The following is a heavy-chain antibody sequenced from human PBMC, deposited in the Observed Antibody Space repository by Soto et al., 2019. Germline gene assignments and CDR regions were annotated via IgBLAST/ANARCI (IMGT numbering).Heavy chain of an antibody. CDR1: GGAISSFY. D-gene: IGHD6-6*01. V-gene: IGHV4-4*07. CDR3: ARSPSTSSIGTFDI. J-gene: IGHJ3*02. CDR2: IYNNGYT. Sequence: QVQLQESGPGLVKPSETLSLTCTVSGGAISSFYWNWIRQPAGKGLEWIGRIYNNGYTMYNPSLQSRVTMSVDTSKHQFSLKVRSVTAADTAVYYCARSPSTSSIGTFDIWGQGTMVTVSS.